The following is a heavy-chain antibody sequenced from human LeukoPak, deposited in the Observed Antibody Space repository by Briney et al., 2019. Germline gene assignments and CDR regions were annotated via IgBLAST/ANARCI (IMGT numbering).Heavy chain of an antibody. V-gene: IGHV3-23*01. CDR3: AKDRYCSGGSCYGGFDY. CDR1: GFTFSSYG. D-gene: IGHD2-15*01. Sequence: PGRSLRLSCAASGFTFSSYGMHWVRQAPGKGLEWVSAISGSGGSTYYADSVKGRFTISRDNSKNTLYLQMNSLRAEDTAVYYCAKDRYCSGGSCYGGFDYWGQGTLVTVSS. CDR2: ISGSGGST. J-gene: IGHJ4*02.